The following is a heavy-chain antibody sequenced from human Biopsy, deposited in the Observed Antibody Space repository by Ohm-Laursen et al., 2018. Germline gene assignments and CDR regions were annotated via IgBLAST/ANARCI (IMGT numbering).Heavy chain of an antibody. Sequence: ASVKVSCKASGFTFTQFFIHWIRQAPGQGLVWMGVVKASDGTKRYAHEFQGRVTMTRDTSTNTAYVELSSLTYEDTATYYCTREADYNFVIDPPGAHWGQGPPVTASS. CDR1: GFTFTQFF. J-gene: IGHJ4*02. D-gene: IGHD5-24*01. V-gene: IGHV1-46*01. CDR2: VKASDGTK. CDR3: TREADYNFVIDPPGAH.